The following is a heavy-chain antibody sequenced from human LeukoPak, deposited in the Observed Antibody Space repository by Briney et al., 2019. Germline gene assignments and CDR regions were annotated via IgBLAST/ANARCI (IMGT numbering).Heavy chain of an antibody. Sequence: ASVKVSCKASGYTFTNYYMHWVRQAPGQGFEWMGWINPNDGDTNYAQKFQGRVTMTRDTSISTAHMEVSRLRSDDTAVYYCARANFLYCSSTCLFDYWGQGTLVTVSS. CDR2: INPNDGDT. J-gene: IGHJ4*02. D-gene: IGHD2-2*01. CDR1: GYTFTNYY. V-gene: IGHV1-2*02. CDR3: ARANFLYCSSTCLFDY.